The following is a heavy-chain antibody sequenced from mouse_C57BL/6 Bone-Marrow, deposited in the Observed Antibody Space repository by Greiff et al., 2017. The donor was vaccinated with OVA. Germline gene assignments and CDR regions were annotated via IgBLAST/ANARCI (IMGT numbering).Heavy chain of an antibody. Sequence: EVQLVESGEGLVKPGGSLKLSCAASGFTFSSYAMSWVRQTPEKRLEWVAYISSGGDYIYYADTVKGRFTISRDNARNTLYLQMSSLKSEDTAMYYCTRDGHYGSSWYFDVWGTGTTVTVSS. V-gene: IGHV5-9-1*02. CDR3: TRDGHYGSSWYFDV. D-gene: IGHD1-1*01. CDR2: ISSGGDYI. CDR1: GFTFSSYA. J-gene: IGHJ1*03.